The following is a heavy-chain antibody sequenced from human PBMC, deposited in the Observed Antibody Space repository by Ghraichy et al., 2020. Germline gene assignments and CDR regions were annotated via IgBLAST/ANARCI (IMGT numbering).Heavy chain of an antibody. J-gene: IGHJ6*02. Sequence: SVKVSCKASGGTFSSYAISWVRQAPGQGLEWMGRIIPILGIANYAQKFQGRVTITADKSTSTAYMELSSLRSEDTAVYYCARDWAPASHRGIVGATGGMDVWGQGTTVTVSS. V-gene: IGHV1-69*04. CDR2: IIPILGIA. CDR1: GGTFSSYA. D-gene: IGHD1-26*01. CDR3: ARDWAPASHRGIVGATGGMDV.